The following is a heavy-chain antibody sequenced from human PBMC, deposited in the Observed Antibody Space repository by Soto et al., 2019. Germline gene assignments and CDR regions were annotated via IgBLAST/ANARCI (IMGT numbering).Heavy chain of an antibody. CDR1: GFTVSSSNY. CDR3: IWQQDFYYGRAV. Sequence: GGSLRLSCVVSGFTVSSSNYMSWVRQAPGKGLEWVSVIYTGGTTYYADSVKGRFTISRDNSKNTLYLQMNSLRAEDTAVYYCIWQQDFYYGRAVWGQGTTVTVS. J-gene: IGHJ6*02. D-gene: IGHD6-13*01. V-gene: IGHV3-53*01. CDR2: IYTGGTT.